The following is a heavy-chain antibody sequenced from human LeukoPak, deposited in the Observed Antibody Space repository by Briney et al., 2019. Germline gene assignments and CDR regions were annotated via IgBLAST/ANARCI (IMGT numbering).Heavy chain of an antibody. CDR3: ARVPSYCSGGSCYLPDY. CDR2: IYTSGST. D-gene: IGHD2-15*01. Sequence: SETLSLTCTVSGGSISSYYRSWVRQPAGKGLEWIGRIYTSGSTNYNPSLERRVTMSVDTCKNQFSLKLSSVTAADTAVYYCARVPSYCSGGSCYLPDYWGQGTLVTVSS. V-gene: IGHV4-4*07. CDR1: GGSISSYY. J-gene: IGHJ4*02.